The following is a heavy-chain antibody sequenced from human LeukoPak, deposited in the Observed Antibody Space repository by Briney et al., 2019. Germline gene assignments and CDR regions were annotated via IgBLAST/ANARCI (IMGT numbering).Heavy chain of an antibody. CDR2: INHSGST. Sequence: SETLSLTCAVYGGSFSGYYWSWIRQPPGKGLEWIGEINHSGSTNYNPSLKSRVTISLDTSKNQFSLKLSSVTAADTAAYYCARAWGSSWSFDYWGQGTLVTVSS. D-gene: IGHD6-13*01. V-gene: IGHV4-34*01. CDR1: GGSFSGYY. CDR3: ARAWGSSWSFDY. J-gene: IGHJ4*02.